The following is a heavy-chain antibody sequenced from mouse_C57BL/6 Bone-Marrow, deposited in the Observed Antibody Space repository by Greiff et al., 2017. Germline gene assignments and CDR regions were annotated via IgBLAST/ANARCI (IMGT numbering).Heavy chain of an antibody. V-gene: IGHV5-4*01. J-gene: IGHJ3*01. CDR3: ARDRFAY. Sequence: EVQLVESGGGLVKPGGSLKLSCAASGFTFSSYAMSWVRQTPEKRLEWVATISDGGSYTYYPDNVTGRFTISRDNAKNNLSLQMSHLKSEDTAMYYCARDRFAYWGQGTLVTVSA. CDR2: ISDGGSYT. CDR1: GFTFSSYA.